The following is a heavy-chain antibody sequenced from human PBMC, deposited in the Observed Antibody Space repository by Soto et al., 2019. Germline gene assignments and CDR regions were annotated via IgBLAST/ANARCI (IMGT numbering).Heavy chain of an antibody. D-gene: IGHD5-18*01. CDR2: IYHSGST. CDR3: ARGGEKRGYSYGYDYYYGMDV. CDR1: GGSISSSNW. Sequence: PWETLSLTCAVSGGSISSSNWWSWVRQPPGKGLEWIGEIYHSGSTNYNPSLKSRVTISVDKSKNQFSLKLSSVTAADTAVYYCARGGEKRGYSYGYDYYYGMDVWGQGTTVTVSS. J-gene: IGHJ6*02. V-gene: IGHV4-4*02.